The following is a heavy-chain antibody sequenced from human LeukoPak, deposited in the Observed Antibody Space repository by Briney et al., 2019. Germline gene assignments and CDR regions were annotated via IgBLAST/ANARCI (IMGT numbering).Heavy chain of an antibody. Sequence: SQTLSLTFAFSGDSVSSNSAAWNWLRQSPSRGLEWLGRTYYRSKWYNDDAVSVKSRITINPVTSKNQFSLQLNSVTPEDTAVYYCARGRIPAYYYYYMDVWGKGTTVTVSS. D-gene: IGHD2-21*01. CDR3: ARGRIPAYYYYYMDV. CDR2: TYYRSKWYN. V-gene: IGHV6-1*01. J-gene: IGHJ6*03. CDR1: GDSVSSNSAA.